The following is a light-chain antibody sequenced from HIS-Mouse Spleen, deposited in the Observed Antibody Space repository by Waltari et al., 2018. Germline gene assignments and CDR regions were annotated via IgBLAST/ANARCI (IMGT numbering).Light chain of an antibody. J-gene: IGLJ2*01. CDR1: SLRSYY. CDR3: NSRDSSGNHVV. CDR2: GQN. V-gene: IGLV3-19*01. Sequence: SSELTQDPAVSVALGQTVRIPCQGDSLRSYYASWYQQKPGQDPVHVISGQNNRPSGIPVRFSGSSSGNTASLTITGAQAEDEADYYCNSRDSSGNHVVFGGGTKLTVL.